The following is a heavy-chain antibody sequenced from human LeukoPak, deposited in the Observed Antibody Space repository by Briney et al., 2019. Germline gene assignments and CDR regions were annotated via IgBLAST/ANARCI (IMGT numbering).Heavy chain of an antibody. CDR1: GFTFTSSA. CDR2: IVVGSGNT. CDR3: AAEMITFGGVIVEGY. V-gene: IGHV1-58*01. J-gene: IGHJ4*02. D-gene: IGHD3-16*02. Sequence: SVKVSCKASGFTFTSSAVQWVRQARGQRLEWIGWIVVGSGNTNYAQRFQERVTITRDMSTSTAYMELSSLRSEDTAVYYCAAEMITFGGVIVEGYWGQGTLVTVSS.